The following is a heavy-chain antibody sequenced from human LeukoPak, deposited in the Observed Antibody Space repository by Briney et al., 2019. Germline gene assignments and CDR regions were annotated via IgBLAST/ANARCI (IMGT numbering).Heavy chain of an antibody. J-gene: IGHJ6*03. V-gene: IGHV3-72*01. CDR2: TKNKVNSYTT. CDR3: ASSIAARLGIYYMDV. D-gene: IGHD6-6*01. CDR1: GLTFSDHN. Sequence: GGSLRLSCAASGLTFSDHNMDWVRQAPGKGLEWVGRTKNKVNSYTTEYAASVKGRFTISRDDSEKSVYLQMNSLKTGDTAVYYCASSIAARLGIYYMDVWGKGTTVTVSS.